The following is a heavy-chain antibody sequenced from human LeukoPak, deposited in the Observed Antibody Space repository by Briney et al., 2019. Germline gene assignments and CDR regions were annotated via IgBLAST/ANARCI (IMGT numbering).Heavy chain of an antibody. Sequence: GESLKISCKGSGYSFTSYWISWVRQMPGKGLEWMGRIDPRDSYTNYSPSFQGHVTISADKSISTAYLQWSSLKASDTAMYYCARHSADYDILTGYQAVDAFDIWGQGTMVTVSS. D-gene: IGHD3-9*01. V-gene: IGHV5-10-1*01. CDR2: IDPRDSYT. CDR3: ARHSADYDILTGYQAVDAFDI. CDR1: GYSFTSYW. J-gene: IGHJ3*02.